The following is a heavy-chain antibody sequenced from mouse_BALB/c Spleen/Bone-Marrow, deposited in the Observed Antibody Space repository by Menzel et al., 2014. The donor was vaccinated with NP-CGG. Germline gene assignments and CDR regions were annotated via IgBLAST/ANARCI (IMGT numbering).Heavy chain of an antibody. CDR1: GYTFTNYY. CDR3: SWPFFRTPCYAMDY. V-gene: IGHV1S81*02. D-gene: IGHD5-1*01. Sequence: QVQLQQPGAELVKPGASVKLSCKASGYTFTNYYIYWVKQRPGQGLEWIGGINPSNGGTKLNEKFKNKATLTIDKSSSTAYIQLSSLTSEDSAVYYCSWPFFRTPCYAMDYWGHGTSVTVSS. CDR2: INPSNGGT. J-gene: IGHJ4*01.